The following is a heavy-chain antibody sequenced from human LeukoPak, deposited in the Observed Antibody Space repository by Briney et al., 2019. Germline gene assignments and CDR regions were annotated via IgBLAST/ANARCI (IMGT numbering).Heavy chain of an antibody. CDR1: GFTFDDYA. V-gene: IGHV3-9*01. CDR2: ISWNSGSI. D-gene: IGHD3-22*01. CDR3: AKSYYYDSSGYYGVRPAFGY. J-gene: IGHJ4*02. Sequence: GGSLRLSCAASGFTFDDYAMHWVRQAPGKGLEWVSGISWNSGSIGYADSVRGRFTISRDNAKNSLYLQMNSLRAEDTALYYCAKSYYYDSSGYYGVRPAFGYWGQGTLVTVSS.